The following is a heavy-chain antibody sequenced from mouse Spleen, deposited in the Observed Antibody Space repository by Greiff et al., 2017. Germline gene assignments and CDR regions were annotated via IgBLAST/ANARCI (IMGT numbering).Heavy chain of an antibody. Sequence: QVTLKVSGAELVKPGASVKLSCKASGYTFTEYTIHWVKQRSGQGLEWIGWFYPGSGSIKYNEKFKDKATLTADKSSSTVYMELSRLTSEDSAVYYCARHVPYYYGSSSWYFDVWGAGTTVTVSS. D-gene: IGHD1-1*01. J-gene: IGHJ1*01. CDR1: GYTFTEYT. CDR2: FYPGSGSI. V-gene: IGHV1-62-2*01. CDR3: ARHVPYYYGSSSWYFDV.